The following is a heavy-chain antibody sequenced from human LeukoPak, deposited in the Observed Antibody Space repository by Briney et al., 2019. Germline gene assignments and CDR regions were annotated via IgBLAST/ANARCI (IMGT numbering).Heavy chain of an antibody. V-gene: IGHV3-33*01. D-gene: IGHD6-19*01. Sequence: GRSLRLSCAASGFTFRSYGMHWVRQAPGKGLEWVAVIWYDGSNKYYADSVKGRFTISRDNSKNTLYLQMNSLRAEDTAVYYCARDSSGWSSHDAFDIWGQGTMVTVSS. CDR3: ARDSSGWSSHDAFDI. J-gene: IGHJ3*02. CDR1: GFTFRSYG. CDR2: IWYDGSNK.